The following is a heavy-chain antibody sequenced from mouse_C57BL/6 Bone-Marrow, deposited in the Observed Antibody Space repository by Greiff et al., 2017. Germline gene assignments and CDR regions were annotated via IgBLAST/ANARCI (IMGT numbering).Heavy chain of an antibody. J-gene: IGHJ3*01. CDR3: TRRAY. CDR1: GFNIKDDY. Sequence: VQLKEPGAELVRPGASVKLSCTASGFNIKDDYMHWVKQRPEQGLEWIGWIDPENGDTEYASKFQGKATITVDTSSNTAYLQRSSLTSGDTAVYYCTRRAYWGQETLVTVSA. CDR2: IDPENGDT. V-gene: IGHV14-4*01.